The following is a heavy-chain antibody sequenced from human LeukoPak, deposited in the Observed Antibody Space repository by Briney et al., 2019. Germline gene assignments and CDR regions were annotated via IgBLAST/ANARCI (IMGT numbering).Heavy chain of an antibody. J-gene: IGHJ4*02. Sequence: GGSLRLSCAASGFTFSTYAMSWVRQAPGKGLEWVASLNEDGSKRSYVGSVKGRFTISRDNAQKSLYLQMNSLTAEDTAVYYCARAVTSMDGYWGQGTLVTVSS. V-gene: IGHV3-7*03. CDR3: ARAVTSMDGY. D-gene: IGHD5-18*01. CDR1: GFTFSTYA. CDR2: LNEDGSKR.